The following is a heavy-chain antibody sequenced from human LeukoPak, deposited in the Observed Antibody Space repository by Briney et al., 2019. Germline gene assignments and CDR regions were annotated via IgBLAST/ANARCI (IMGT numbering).Heavy chain of an antibody. J-gene: IGHJ4*02. Sequence: GASVKVSCKASGYTFTSYDINWLRQATGQGLEWMGWMNPNSGNTGYAQKFQGRVTITRNTSISTAYMELSSLRSEDTAVYYCARAQNIAAARVLGYWGQGTLVTVSS. V-gene: IGHV1-8*03. D-gene: IGHD6-13*01. CDR3: ARAQNIAAARVLGY. CDR1: GYTFTSYD. CDR2: MNPNSGNT.